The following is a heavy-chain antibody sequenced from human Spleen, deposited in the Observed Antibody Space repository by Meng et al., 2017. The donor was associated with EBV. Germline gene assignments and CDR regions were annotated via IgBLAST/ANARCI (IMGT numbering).Heavy chain of an antibody. D-gene: IGHD3-16*01. CDR1: VDILSSNNAA. J-gene: IGHJ4*02. CDR2: TYYRSESYN. Sequence: APGLGKCSQTLSVPCPISVDILSSNNAAWNCIRQSPSRGLEWLGRTYYRSESYNDYAVSVKSRISVNLDTSKNQLSLHLNFVTPEDTAVYYCAYFGDLPPLWWGQGTLVTVSS. CDR3: AYFGDLPPLW. V-gene: IGHV6-1*01.